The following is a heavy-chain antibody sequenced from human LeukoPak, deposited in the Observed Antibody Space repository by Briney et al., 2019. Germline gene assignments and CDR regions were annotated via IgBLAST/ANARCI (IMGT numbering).Heavy chain of an antibody. D-gene: IGHD3-10*01. Sequence: SETLSLTCTVSGGSISSSSYYWSWIRQPPGKGLECIGYIHYTGSTNYNPSLKSRVTISVDTSKSQFSLKLSSVTAADTAIYYCARGGYYGSGNDFRFDPWGQGTLVTVSS. CDR2: IHYTGST. CDR3: ARGGYYGSGNDFRFDP. CDR1: GGSISSSSYY. V-gene: IGHV4-61*01. J-gene: IGHJ5*02.